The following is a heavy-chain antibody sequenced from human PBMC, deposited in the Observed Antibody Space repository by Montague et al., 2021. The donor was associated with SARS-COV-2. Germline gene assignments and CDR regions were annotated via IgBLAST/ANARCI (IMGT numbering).Heavy chain of an antibody. CDR2: ISWNSGSI. Sequence: SLRLSCAASGFTFDDYAMHWVRQAPGKGLEWVSGISWNSGSIGYADSVKGRFTISRDNAKNSLYLQMNSLRAEDTAVYYCAKDELIDYGSGSDYYYYYGMDVGGQGTTVTVSS. J-gene: IGHJ6*02. CDR3: AKDELIDYGSGSDYYYYYGMDV. V-gene: IGHV3-9*01. CDR1: GFTFDDYA. D-gene: IGHD3-10*01.